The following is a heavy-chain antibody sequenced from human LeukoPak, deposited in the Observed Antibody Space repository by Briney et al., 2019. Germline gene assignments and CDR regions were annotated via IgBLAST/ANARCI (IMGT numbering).Heavy chain of an antibody. CDR3: AKNTIFGVVIIGIYFDC. D-gene: IGHD3-3*01. V-gene: IGHV3-53*01. CDR2: IYSGGST. Sequence: PGGSLRLSCAASGFTVSSNYMSWVRQAPGKGLEWVSVIYSGGSTYYADSVKGRLTISRDNSKNTLYLQMNSLRAEDTAVYYCAKNTIFGVVIIGIYFDCWGQGTLVTVSS. J-gene: IGHJ4*02. CDR1: GFTVSSNY.